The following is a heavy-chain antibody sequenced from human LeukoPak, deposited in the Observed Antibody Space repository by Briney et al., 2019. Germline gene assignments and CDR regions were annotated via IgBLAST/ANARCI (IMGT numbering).Heavy chain of an antibody. Sequence: PGGSLRLSCAASGFTFSSYWMSWVRQAPGKGLEWVANIKQDGSGKYYVDSVKGRFTISRDNAKNSLYLQMNSLRAEDTAVYYCARDLMSCSSWFVDAFDIWGQGTMVTVSS. CDR2: IKQDGSGK. CDR1: GFTFSSYW. J-gene: IGHJ3*02. V-gene: IGHV3-7*01. D-gene: IGHD6-13*01. CDR3: ARDLMSCSSWFVDAFDI.